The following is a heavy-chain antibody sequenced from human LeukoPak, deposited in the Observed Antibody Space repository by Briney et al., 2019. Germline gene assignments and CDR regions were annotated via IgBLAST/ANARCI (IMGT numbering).Heavy chain of an antibody. CDR1: GFTFRIYG. J-gene: IGHJ4*02. V-gene: IGHV3-48*03. CDR3: ARASRDGYAY. CDR2: IGASDVSDV. Sequence: PVGSLRLSSAASGFTFRIYGMNSLRQAPGTGLRWVAYIGASDVSDVYYADSVAGRFTISRDDAKSSLYLQMNSLTAEDTGVYYCARASRDGYAYWGRGTPVSVSS. D-gene: IGHD5-24*01.